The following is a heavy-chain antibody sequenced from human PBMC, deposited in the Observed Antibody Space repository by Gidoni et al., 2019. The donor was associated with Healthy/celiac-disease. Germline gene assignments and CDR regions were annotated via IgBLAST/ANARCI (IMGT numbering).Heavy chain of an antibody. J-gene: IGHJ6*02. D-gene: IGHD6-6*01. V-gene: IGHV3-33*01. CDR1: GFTFSSYG. CDR3: ARAAPLPSLYYYYYYGMDV. Sequence: QVQLVESGGGVVQPGRSLRLSCAASGFTFSSYGMPWVRQAPGKGLEWVAVIWYDGSNKYYADSVKGRFTISRDNSKNTLYLQMNSLRAEDTAVYYCARAAPLPSLYYYYYYGMDVWGQGTTVTVSS. CDR2: IWYDGSNK.